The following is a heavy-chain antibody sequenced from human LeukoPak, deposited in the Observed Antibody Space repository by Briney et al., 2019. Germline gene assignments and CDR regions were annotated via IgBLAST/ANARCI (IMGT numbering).Heavy chain of an antibody. D-gene: IGHD1-1*01. J-gene: IGHJ4*02. CDR2: IRNDGSNH. CDR1: GFTFSHHG. V-gene: IGHV3-30*02. CDR3: VRDYNWGFDD. Sequence: GGSLRLSCAASGFTFSHHGMHWVRQAPGKGLEWVAFIRNDGSNHYYADSVKGRFTISRDNSKNNVYLQMYSLRVEDTSIYYCVRDYNWGFDDWGQGSVLTVSS.